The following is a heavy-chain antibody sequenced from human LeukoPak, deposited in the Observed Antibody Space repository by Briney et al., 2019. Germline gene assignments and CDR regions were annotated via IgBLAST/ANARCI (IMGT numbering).Heavy chain of an antibody. J-gene: IGHJ5*02. D-gene: IGHD3-10*01. CDR1: GYTFTRYY. CDR3: ASDLDNLYGSGSYVGFDP. CDR2: INPSGGST. V-gene: IGHV1-46*01. Sequence: ASVKLSCKASGYTFTRYYMHSVRQAPGQRLEWMGIINPSGGSTSYAEKSQGRVSMTRDTSTSTVYMELSSLRSEDTAVYYCASDLDNLYGSGSYVGFDPWGQGTLVTVSS.